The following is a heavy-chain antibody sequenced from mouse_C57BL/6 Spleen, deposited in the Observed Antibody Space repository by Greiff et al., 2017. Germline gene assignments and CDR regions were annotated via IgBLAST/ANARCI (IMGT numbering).Heavy chain of an antibody. D-gene: IGHD1-1*01. CDR2: IYPGSGST. Sequence: QVQLQQSGAELVKPGASVKMSCKASGYTFTSYWITWVKQRPGQGLEWIGYIYPGSGSTNYNEKFKSKATLTVATSSSTASMLLSSLTSEDSAVYYCARRSGSSYDYFDYWGQGTTLTVSS. V-gene: IGHV1-55*01. CDR3: ARRSGSSYDYFDY. J-gene: IGHJ2*01. CDR1: GYTFTSYW.